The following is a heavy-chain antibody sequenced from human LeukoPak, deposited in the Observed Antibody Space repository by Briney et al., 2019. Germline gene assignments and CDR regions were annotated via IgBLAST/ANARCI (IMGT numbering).Heavy chain of an antibody. CDR2: INQDRSEK. CDR3: ARYCSSASCHDAFDI. D-gene: IGHD2-2*01. Sequence: GVPLTLSCAASGFIFTNYWMIWVRQSPGKGLEWVANINQDRSEKYYVDSVKGGFTISRDNAKNSLYLQMNRLRAEDTAVYYCARYCSSASCHDAFDIWGQGTMVTVSS. J-gene: IGHJ3*02. CDR1: GFIFTNYW. V-gene: IGHV3-7*01.